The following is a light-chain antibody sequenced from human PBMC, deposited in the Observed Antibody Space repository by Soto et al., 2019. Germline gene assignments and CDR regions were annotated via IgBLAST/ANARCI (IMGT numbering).Light chain of an antibody. Sequence: DIKMYQSPSAMSAFVGDRVTITCRASQGISNFLAWFQQKPGKVPKRLIYVVSSFQSGVPSRFSGSGSGTEFTLTISSLQPEDFATYYCQQYNTLWTFGQGGKVDIK. V-gene: IGKV1-17*03. CDR2: VVS. CDR1: QGISNF. CDR3: QQYNTLWT. J-gene: IGKJ1*01.